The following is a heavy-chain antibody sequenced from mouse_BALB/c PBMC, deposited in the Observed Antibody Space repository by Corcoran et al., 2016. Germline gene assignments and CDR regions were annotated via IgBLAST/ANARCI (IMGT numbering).Heavy chain of an antibody. Sequence: EVQLQQSGPELVKPGASMKISGKASGYSFTGYTMNLVKQSHGKNLEWIGLSNPYNGGTSYNQKFKGKATLTVDKSSSTAYMELLSLTSADSAVYVGERCGNHAWFAYWCQGTLVTVS. CDR3: ERCGNHAWFAY. J-gene: IGHJ3*01. V-gene: IGHV1-18*01. CDR1: GYSFTGYT. CDR2: SNPYNGGT. D-gene: IGHD2-1*01.